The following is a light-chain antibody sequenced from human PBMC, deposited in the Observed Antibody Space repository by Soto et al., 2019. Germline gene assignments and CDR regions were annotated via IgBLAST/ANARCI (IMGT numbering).Light chain of an antibody. Sequence: DIQMTQSPSSLSASVGDRVIITCRASQSISNYLNWYQQKPGKAPKLLIFAASSLQSGVPSRFRGSGSGTNFTLTISSLQPEDFAAYYCQQSYSDPITFGQGTRLEI. CDR1: QSISNY. J-gene: IGKJ5*01. V-gene: IGKV1-39*01. CDR3: QQSYSDPIT. CDR2: AAS.